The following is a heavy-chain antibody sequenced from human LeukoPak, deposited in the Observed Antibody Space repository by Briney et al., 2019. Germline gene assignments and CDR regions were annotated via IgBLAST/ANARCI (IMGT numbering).Heavy chain of an antibody. Sequence: SETLSLTCTVSGGSISSSSYYWGWIRQPPGKGLEWIGSISYSGSTYYNPSPKSRVTTSVDRSKNLFSLKLSSVTAADTAVYYCAREIYSSSGDAFDIWGQGTMVTVS. J-gene: IGHJ3*02. V-gene: IGHV4-39*07. CDR3: AREIYSSSGDAFDI. CDR1: GGSISSSSYY. CDR2: ISYSGST. D-gene: IGHD6-6*01.